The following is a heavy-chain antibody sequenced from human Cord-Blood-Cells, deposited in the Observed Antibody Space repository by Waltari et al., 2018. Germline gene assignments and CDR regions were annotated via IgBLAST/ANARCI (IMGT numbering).Heavy chain of an antibody. CDR2: IYYSGST. J-gene: IGHJ4*02. CDR3: ASLNWGDFDY. CDR1: GGSISSSSYY. V-gene: IGHV4-39*01. D-gene: IGHD7-27*01. Sequence: ESGPGLVKPSETLSLTCPVSGGSISSSSYYWGWIRQPPGKGLEWIGSIYYSGSTYYNPSLKSRVTISVDTSKNQFSLKLSSVTAADTAVYYCASLNWGDFDYWGQGTLVTVSS.